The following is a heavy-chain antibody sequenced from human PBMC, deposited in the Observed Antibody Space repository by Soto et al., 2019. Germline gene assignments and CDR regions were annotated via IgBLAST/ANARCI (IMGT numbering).Heavy chain of an antibody. V-gene: IGHV4-61*01. CDR2: IYYSGST. CDR3: ARDTKLLRGYYGMDV. CDR1: GGSVSSDSYY. Sequence: SETLSLTCTVSGGSVSSDSYYWSWIRQPPGKGLEWIGYIYYSGSTNYNPALKSRVTISVDTSKNQFSLKLSSVTAADTAVYYCARDTKLLRGYYGMDVWGQGTTVTVSS. J-gene: IGHJ6*02. D-gene: IGHD2-15*01.